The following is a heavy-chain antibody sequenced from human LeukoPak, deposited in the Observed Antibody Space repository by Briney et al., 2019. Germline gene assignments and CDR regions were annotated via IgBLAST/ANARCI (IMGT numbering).Heavy chain of an antibody. J-gene: IGHJ4*02. CDR3: AREPVRYCSGGSCPIDY. CDR2: ISYDGSNK. Sequence: GGSLRLSCAASGFTFSSYAMHWVRQAPGKGLEWVAVISYDGSNKYYADSVKGRFTISRDNSKNTLYLQMNSLRAEDTAVYYCAREPVRYCSGGSCPIDYWGQGTLVTVSS. CDR1: GFTFSSYA. V-gene: IGHV3-30*04. D-gene: IGHD2-15*01.